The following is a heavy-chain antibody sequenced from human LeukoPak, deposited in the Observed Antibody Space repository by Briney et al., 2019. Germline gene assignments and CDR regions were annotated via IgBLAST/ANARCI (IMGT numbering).Heavy chain of an antibody. Sequence: SQTLSLTCTVSGGSISSGGYCWSWIRQHPGKGLEWIGYIYYSGSTYYNPSLKSRVTISVDTSKNQFSLKLSSVTAADTAVYYCAKVDTAMVTAFDIWGQGTMVTVSS. CDR3: AKVDTAMVTAFDI. D-gene: IGHD5-18*01. V-gene: IGHV4-31*03. CDR1: GGSISSGGYC. J-gene: IGHJ3*02. CDR2: IYYSGST.